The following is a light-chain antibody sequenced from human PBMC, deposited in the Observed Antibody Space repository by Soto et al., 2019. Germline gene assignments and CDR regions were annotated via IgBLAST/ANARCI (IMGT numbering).Light chain of an antibody. CDR3: SSYTSSSTLVV. J-gene: IGLJ2*01. CDR1: SSDVGGYNC. Sequence: QSVLPQPASVSGSPGQSITISCTGTSSDVGGYNCVSWYQPHPGKPPKLMIYDVSNRPSGVSNRYSGSKSGNTASLTISGLQADDEADYYCSSYTSSSTLVVFGGGTKLTV. CDR2: DVS. V-gene: IGLV2-14*01.